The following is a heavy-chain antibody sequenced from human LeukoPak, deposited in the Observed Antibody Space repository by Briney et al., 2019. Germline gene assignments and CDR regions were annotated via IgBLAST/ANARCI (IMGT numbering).Heavy chain of an antibody. CDR1: GFTFSSYA. CDR2: ISGSGGST. CDR3: AGYYDSSGFEYFDY. D-gene: IGHD3-22*01. Sequence: GSLRLSCAASGFTFSSYAMSWVRQAPGKGLEWVSAISGSGGSTYYADSVKGRFTISRDNSKNTLYLQMNSLRAEDTAVYYCAGYYDSSGFEYFDYWGQGTLVTVSS. J-gene: IGHJ4*02. V-gene: IGHV3-23*01.